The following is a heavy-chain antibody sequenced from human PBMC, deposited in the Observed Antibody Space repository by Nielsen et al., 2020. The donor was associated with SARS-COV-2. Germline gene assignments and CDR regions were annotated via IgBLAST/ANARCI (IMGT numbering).Heavy chain of an antibody. V-gene: IGHV1-18*04. CDR2: FSAYNGNT. CDR1: GYTFTSYG. Sequence: ASVKVSCKASGYTFTSYGISWVRQAPGQGLEWMGWFSAYNGNTNYAQKLQGRVTMTTDTSTSTAYMELRSLRSDDTAVYYCARPIRYFDWLLPPDYWGQGTLVTVSS. D-gene: IGHD3-9*01. J-gene: IGHJ4*02. CDR3: ARPIRYFDWLLPPDY.